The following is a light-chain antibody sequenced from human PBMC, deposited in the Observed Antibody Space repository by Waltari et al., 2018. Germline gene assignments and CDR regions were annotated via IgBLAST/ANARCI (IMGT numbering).Light chain of an antibody. CDR1: QSVGRV. V-gene: IGKV3-20*01. CDR3: QNHERLPAT. J-gene: IGKJ1*01. Sequence: ELVLTQAPGTLSLFPGERATLACRASQSVGRVLDLYQHTPGQAPRLLIYQASNRATGIPDRFSGSGSGTDFSLTISRLEPEDFAVYYCQNHERLPATFGQGTKVEI. CDR2: QAS.